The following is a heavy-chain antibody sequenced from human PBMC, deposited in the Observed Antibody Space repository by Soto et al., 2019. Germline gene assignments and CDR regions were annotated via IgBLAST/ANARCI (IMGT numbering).Heavy chain of an antibody. J-gene: IGHJ4*02. Sequence: EVRLLESGRGLVQPGGSLRLSCAASGFTFSSYAMSWVRQAPGKGLEWVSAISGSGGSTYYADSVKGRFTISRDNSKNTLYLQMNSLRAEDTAVYYCAKAGVYFDWLTPIDFDYWGQGTLVTVSS. V-gene: IGHV3-23*01. D-gene: IGHD3-9*01. CDR1: GFTFSSYA. CDR3: AKAGVYFDWLTPIDFDY. CDR2: ISGSGGST.